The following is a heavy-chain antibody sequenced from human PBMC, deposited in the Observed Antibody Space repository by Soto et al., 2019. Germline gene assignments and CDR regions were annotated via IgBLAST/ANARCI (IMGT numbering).Heavy chain of an antibody. Sequence: QVQLVESGGGVVQPGRSLRLSCAASGFTFSSYAMHWVRQAPGKGLEWVAVISYDGSNKYYADSVKGRFTISRDNSKNPLYLQMNSLRAEDTAVYYCARDPSLIVEVPAAGYYGMDVWGQGTTVTVSS. V-gene: IGHV3-30-3*01. CDR2: ISYDGSNK. CDR3: ARDPSLIVEVPAAGYYGMDV. D-gene: IGHD2-2*01. J-gene: IGHJ6*02. CDR1: GFTFSSYA.